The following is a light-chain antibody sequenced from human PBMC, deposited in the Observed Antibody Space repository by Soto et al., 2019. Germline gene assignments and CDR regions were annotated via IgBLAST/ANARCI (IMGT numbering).Light chain of an antibody. CDR2: DAF. V-gene: IGKV3-11*01. J-gene: IGKJ4*01. CDR3: QQRSNWPST. CDR1: QSVRTY. Sequence: EIVLTQSPVTLSLSPGERATLSCRASQSVRTYLGWYQQKPGQAPRLLIYDAFKRATGIPARFSGSGSGTDFTLTISSLEPEEFAVYYCQQRSNWPSTFGGGTKVEIK.